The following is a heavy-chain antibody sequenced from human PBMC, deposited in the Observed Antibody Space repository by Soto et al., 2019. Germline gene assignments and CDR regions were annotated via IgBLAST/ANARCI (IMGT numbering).Heavy chain of an antibody. D-gene: IGHD5-12*01. CDR1: GFTFSSYG. J-gene: IGHJ4*02. CDR2: ISYDGSNK. CDR3: AKDRYSGYDRATYFDY. Sequence: GGSLRLSCAASGFTFSSYGMHWVRQAPGKGLEWVAVISYDGSNKYYADSVKGRFTISRDNSKNTLYLQMNSLRAEDTAVYYCAKDRYSGYDRATYFDYWGQGTLVTVSS. V-gene: IGHV3-30*18.